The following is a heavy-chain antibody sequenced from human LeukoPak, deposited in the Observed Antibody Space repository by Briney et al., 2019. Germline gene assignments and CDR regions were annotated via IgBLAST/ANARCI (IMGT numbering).Heavy chain of an antibody. CDR2: INHRGRT. CDR1: SGSFSGYY. J-gene: IGHJ4*02. Sequence: PSETLSLTCAVYSGSFSGYYWTWIRQPPGKGLEWIGEINHRGRTNYNPSLRSRVTMSVDTSKNQFFLILITVIAADTALYYCGRAKKLGLEYWGQGSLVTVSS. D-gene: IGHD7-27*01. V-gene: IGHV4-34*01. CDR3: GRAKKLGLEY.